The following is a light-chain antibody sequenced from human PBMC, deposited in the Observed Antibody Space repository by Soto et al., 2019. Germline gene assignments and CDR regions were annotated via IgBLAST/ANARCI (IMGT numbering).Light chain of an antibody. Sequence: DIQMTQSPSSLSESVGDRVTITCLASQSISSYLNWYQQKPGKAPDLLIFAASSLQSGVPSRFSGSRSGPDFTLTISSLQPEDFATYYCQQSYSSPPTFGQGTKVDIK. CDR1: QSISSY. CDR2: AAS. CDR3: QQSYSSPPT. V-gene: IGKV1-39*01. J-gene: IGKJ1*01.